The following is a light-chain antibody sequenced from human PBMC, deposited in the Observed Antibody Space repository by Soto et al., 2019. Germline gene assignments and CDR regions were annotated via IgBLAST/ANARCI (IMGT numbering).Light chain of an antibody. Sequence: DIQMTQSPSSLSASVGDRVTITWRASQDISNYLNWYQQKPGKAPKLLISDASSLERGVPSRFSGSRSGTDFTCTISSLQPEDIATYYCQQANGYPITFGQGTRLEIK. V-gene: IGKV1-33*01. CDR3: QQANGYPIT. J-gene: IGKJ5*01. CDR2: DAS. CDR1: QDISNY.